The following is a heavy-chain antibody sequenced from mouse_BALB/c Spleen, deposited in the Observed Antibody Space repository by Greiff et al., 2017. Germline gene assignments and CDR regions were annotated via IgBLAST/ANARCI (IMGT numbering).Heavy chain of an antibody. CDR1: GYTFTDYN. J-gene: IGHJ4*01. D-gene: IGHD1-1*01. V-gene: IGHV1S29*02. Sequence: VQLQQSGPELVKPGASVKISCKASGYTFTDYNMHWVKQSHGKSLEWIGLINPYNGGTSYNQKFKGKATLTVDKSSSTAYMELLSLTSEDSAVYYCAGYYGTPPYYAMDYWGQGTSVTVSS. CDR2: INPYNGGT. CDR3: AGYYGTPPYYAMDY.